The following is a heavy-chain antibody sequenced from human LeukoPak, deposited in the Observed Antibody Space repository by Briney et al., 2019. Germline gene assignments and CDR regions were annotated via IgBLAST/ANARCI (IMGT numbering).Heavy chain of an antibody. CDR2: IFYSGST. Sequence: PSETLSLTCTVSYGSISSYYWNWFRQPPGKGLEWIGFIFYSGSTNYNPSLKSRVTLSVDTSKNQFSLKLSSVTTADTAVYYCARDPSSHDDYGDSGAFDIWGQGAMVTVSS. D-gene: IGHD4-17*01. J-gene: IGHJ3*02. CDR3: ARDPSSHDDYGDSGAFDI. CDR1: YGSISSYY. V-gene: IGHV4-59*01.